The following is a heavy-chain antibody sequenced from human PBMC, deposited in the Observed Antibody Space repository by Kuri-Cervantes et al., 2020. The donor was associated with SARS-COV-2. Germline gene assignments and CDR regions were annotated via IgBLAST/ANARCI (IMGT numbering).Heavy chain of an antibody. D-gene: IGHD2-2*02. Sequence: GSLRLSCAVFGGSFSDYSWRWIRQPPEKGLEWIGDINHSGNANYNPSFKSRVTISVDTSKNQFSLRLSSMIAADTAVYYCARGREGVEPATVLGLGFYYYYFMDVWGRGTTVTVSS. J-gene: IGHJ6*03. CDR1: GGSFSDYS. CDR3: ARGREGVEPATVLGLGFYYYYFMDV. CDR2: INHSGNA. V-gene: IGHV4-34*01.